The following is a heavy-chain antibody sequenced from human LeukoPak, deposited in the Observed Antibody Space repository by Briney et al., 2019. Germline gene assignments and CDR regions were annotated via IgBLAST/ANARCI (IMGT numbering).Heavy chain of an antibody. Sequence: RGSLRLSCAASGFTFSSYSMNWVRQAPGKGLEWVGRIKSKTDGGTTDYAAPVKGRFTISRDDSKNTLYLQMNSLKTEDTAVYYCTTDTTMIVPYWGQGTLVTVSS. CDR2: IKSKTDGGTT. CDR3: TTDTTMIVPY. V-gene: IGHV3-15*01. CDR1: GFTFSSYS. J-gene: IGHJ4*02. D-gene: IGHD3-22*01.